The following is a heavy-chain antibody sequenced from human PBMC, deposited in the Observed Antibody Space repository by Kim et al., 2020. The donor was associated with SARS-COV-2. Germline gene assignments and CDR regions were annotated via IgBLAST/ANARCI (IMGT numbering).Heavy chain of an antibody. V-gene: IGHV1-69*01. Sequence: QGRVTITADESTSTAYMELSSLRSEDTAVYYCARDPSPMWSGSYRGDLDYWGQGTLVTVSS. J-gene: IGHJ4*02. CDR3: ARDPSPMWSGSYRGDLDY. D-gene: IGHD3-10*01.